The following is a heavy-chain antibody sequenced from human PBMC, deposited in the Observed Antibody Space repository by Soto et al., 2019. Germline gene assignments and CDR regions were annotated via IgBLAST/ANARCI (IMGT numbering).Heavy chain of an antibody. V-gene: IGHV4-59*01. Sequence: GPGPWGASETLSLTCTVSGGSISSYYWSWIRQPPGKGLEWIGYIYYSGSTNYNPSQKSRVTISVDTPKTQFSLKLSSVTAGDTAVYYWARGGARGLGMDVGGQGPTVTVSS. J-gene: IGHJ6*02. CDR1: GGSISSYY. D-gene: IGHD1-26*01. CDR3: ARGGARGLGMDV. CDR2: IYYSGST.